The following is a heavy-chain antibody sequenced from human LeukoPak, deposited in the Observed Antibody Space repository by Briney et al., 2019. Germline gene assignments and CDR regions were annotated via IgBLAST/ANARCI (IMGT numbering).Heavy chain of an antibody. Sequence: SETLSLTCAVYGGSFSGYYWSWIRQPPGKGLEWIGEINHSGSTNYNPSLKSRVTISVDTSKNRFSLKLSSVTAADTAVYYCARAQWKDYYFDYWGQGTLVTVSS. J-gene: IGHJ4*02. D-gene: IGHD6-19*01. CDR1: GGSFSGYY. CDR2: INHSGST. V-gene: IGHV4-34*01. CDR3: ARAQWKDYYFDY.